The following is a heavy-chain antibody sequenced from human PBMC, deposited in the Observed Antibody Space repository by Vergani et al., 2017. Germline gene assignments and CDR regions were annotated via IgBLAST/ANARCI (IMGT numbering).Heavy chain of an antibody. J-gene: IGHJ4*02. CDR2: INPSGGST. Sequence: QVQLVQSGAEVKKPGASVKVSCKASGYTFTSYYMHWVRQAPGQGLEWMRIINPSGGSTSYAQKFQGRVTMTRDTSTSTVYMEVSSRRSEDTAVDYWARGPARGSYYGVYWGQGTLVTVSS. D-gene: IGHD1-26*01. V-gene: IGHV1-46*01. CDR1: GYTFTSYY. CDR3: ARGPARGSYYGVY.